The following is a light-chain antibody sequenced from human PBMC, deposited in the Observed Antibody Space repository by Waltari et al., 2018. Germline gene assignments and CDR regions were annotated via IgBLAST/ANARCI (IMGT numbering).Light chain of an antibody. CDR3: SSYTATGLYV. CDR2: DVH. J-gene: IGLJ1*01. Sequence: QSALTQPASVSGSPGQSITISCTGTTGDVGGYNFVSWYQQYPGEAPKLVIYDVHMPPSGAPDRFSGSKSGNAASLVISGLQAEDEADYYCSSYTATGLYVFGTGTKVTVL. V-gene: IGLV2-14*03. CDR1: TGDVGGYNF.